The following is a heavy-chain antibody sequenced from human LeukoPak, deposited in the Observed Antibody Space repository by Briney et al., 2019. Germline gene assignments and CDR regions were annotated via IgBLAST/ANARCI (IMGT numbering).Heavy chain of an antibody. J-gene: IGHJ6*02. CDR3: AREGGYSYGDVGSYGMDV. Sequence: GASVKVSCKASGYTFTSYYMHWVRQAPGQGLEWMGWISAYNGNTNYAQKLQGRVTMTTDTSTSTAYMELRSLRSDDTAVYYCAREGGYSYGDVGSYGMDVWGQGTTVTVSS. V-gene: IGHV1-18*04. CDR2: ISAYNGNT. CDR1: GYTFTSYY. D-gene: IGHD5-18*01.